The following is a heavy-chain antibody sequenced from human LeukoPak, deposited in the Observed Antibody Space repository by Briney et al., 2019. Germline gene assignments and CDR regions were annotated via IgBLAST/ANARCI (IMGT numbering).Heavy chain of an antibody. D-gene: IGHD2/OR15-2a*01. CDR3: ARDLPTSADAFDI. J-gene: IGHJ3*02. CDR2: ISSSSSYI. V-gene: IGHV3-21*01. CDR1: GFTFSSYS. Sequence: TGGSLRLSCAASGFTFSSYSMNWVRQAPGKGLEWVSSISSSSSYIYYADSVKGRFTISRDNAKNSLYLQMNSLRAEDTAVYYCARDLPTSADAFDIWGQGTMVTVSS.